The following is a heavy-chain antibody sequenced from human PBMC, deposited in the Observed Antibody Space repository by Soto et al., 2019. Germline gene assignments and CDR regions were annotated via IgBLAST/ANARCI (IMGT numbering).Heavy chain of an antibody. CDR2: VHPNSGGT. D-gene: IGHD4-4*01. J-gene: IGHJ6*02. V-gene: IGHV1-2*02. CDR3: AKELQRGMDV. CDR1: GYTFSVYH. Sequence: QVHLAQSGAEVKQPGASVKVSCKASGYTFSVYHMHWVRQAPGQGLEWMGWVHPNSGGTNYAQSFEGRVTMTRDTSINTAYVELSRLTSDDTAVYYCAKELQRGMDVWGQGTTVTVSS.